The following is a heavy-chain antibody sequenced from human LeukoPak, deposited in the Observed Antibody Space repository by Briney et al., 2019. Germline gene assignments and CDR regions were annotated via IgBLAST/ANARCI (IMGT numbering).Heavy chain of an antibody. Sequence: SETLSLTCTVSGGSISSGGYYWSWIRQHPGKGLEWIGYIYYSGSTYYNPSLKSRVTISVDTSKNQFSLKLSSVTAADTAVYYCANYGSGSYRFDPWGQGALVTVSS. CDR1: GGSISSGGYY. V-gene: IGHV4-31*03. CDR2: IYYSGST. CDR3: ANYGSGSYRFDP. D-gene: IGHD3-10*01. J-gene: IGHJ5*02.